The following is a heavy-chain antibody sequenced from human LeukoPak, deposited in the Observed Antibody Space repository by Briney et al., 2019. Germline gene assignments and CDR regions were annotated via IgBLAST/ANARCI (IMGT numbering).Heavy chain of an antibody. CDR3: ARDHSSSWSIYYYYMDV. J-gene: IGHJ6*03. Sequence: GGSLRLSCAASGFTFSSYSMNWVRQAPGKGLEWVSSISSSSSYIYYADSVKGRFTISRDNAKNSLYLQMNGLRAEDTAVYYCARDHSSSWSIYYYYMDVWGKGTTVTVSS. D-gene: IGHD6-13*01. CDR2: ISSSSSYI. V-gene: IGHV3-21*01. CDR1: GFTFSSYS.